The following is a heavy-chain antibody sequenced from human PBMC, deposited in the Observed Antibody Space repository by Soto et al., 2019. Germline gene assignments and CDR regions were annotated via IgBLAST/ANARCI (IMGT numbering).Heavy chain of an antibody. J-gene: IGHJ4*02. CDR2: IKSKTDGGTA. V-gene: IGHV3-15*01. CDR1: GFNLSHPW. CDR3: PTGIYYDILTGYHNVAY. D-gene: IGHD3-9*01. Sequence: EVQLVESGGGLVKPGGSLRLSCVASGFNLSHPWMTWVRQAAGKGLEWVGRIKSKTDGGTADYAAPVKGRATISRDDSKNTVYLQMNSLKTEDTAVYYCPTGIYYDILTGYHNVAYWGQGALVTVSS.